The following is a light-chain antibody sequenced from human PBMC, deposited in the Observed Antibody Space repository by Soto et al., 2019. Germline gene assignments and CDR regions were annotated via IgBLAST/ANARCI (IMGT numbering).Light chain of an antibody. CDR3: QQYNNWPPSWT. V-gene: IGKV3-11*01. CDR1: QSVSSY. J-gene: IGKJ1*01. CDR2: DAS. Sequence: EIVLTQSPATLSLSPGERASLSCRASQSVSSYLAWYQQKPGQAPRLLIYDASNRATGIPARFSGSGSGTEFTLTINSLQSEDFAVYYCQQYNNWPPSWTFGQGTKVDIK.